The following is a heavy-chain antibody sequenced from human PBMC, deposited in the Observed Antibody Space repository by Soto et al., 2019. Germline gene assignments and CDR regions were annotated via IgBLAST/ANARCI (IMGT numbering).Heavy chain of an antibody. Sequence: PSETLSLTCAVYGGSFSGYYWSWIRQPPGKGLEWIGEINHSGSTNYNPSLKSRVTISVDTSKNQFSLKLSSVTAAATAVYYCARGRGILTGYYRIDYWGQGTLVTVSS. CDR3: ARGRGILTGYYRIDY. D-gene: IGHD3-9*01. CDR2: INHSGST. V-gene: IGHV4-34*01. CDR1: GGSFSGYY. J-gene: IGHJ4*02.